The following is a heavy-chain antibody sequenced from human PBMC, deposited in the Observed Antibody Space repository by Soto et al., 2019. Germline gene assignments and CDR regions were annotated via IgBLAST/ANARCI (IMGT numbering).Heavy chain of an antibody. CDR1: GFIFSNYE. V-gene: IGHV3-48*03. CDR2: ISSVGSTV. D-gene: IGHD1-26*01. CDR3: AKEATNINNFDY. J-gene: IGHJ4*02. Sequence: GGSLRLSCAASGFIFSNYEMNWVRQAPGKGLEWLSYISSVGSTVYYADSVKGRFTISRDSAKSSLYLQMNSLRAEDTAVYYCAKEATNINNFDYWGKGTLVTVSS.